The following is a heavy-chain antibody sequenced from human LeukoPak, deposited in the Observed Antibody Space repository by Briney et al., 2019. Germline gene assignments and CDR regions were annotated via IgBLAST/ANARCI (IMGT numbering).Heavy chain of an antibody. V-gene: IGHV3-7*01. CDR1: GFTFSSYW. CDR2: IKKDGSEK. Sequence: GGSLRLSCAASGFTFSSYWMSWVRQAPGKGLEWVANIKKDGSEKKYVDSVKGRFTISRDNAKNSLYLQMNSLRAEDTAVYYCARAGPGILDNYFDYWGQGTLVTVSS. CDR3: ARAGPGILDNYFDY. D-gene: IGHD3/OR15-3a*01. J-gene: IGHJ4*02.